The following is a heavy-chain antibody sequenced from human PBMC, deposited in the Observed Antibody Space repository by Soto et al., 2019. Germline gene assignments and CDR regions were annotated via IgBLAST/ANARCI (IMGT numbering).Heavy chain of an antibody. J-gene: IGHJ3*02. Sequence: ASVKVSCKASGYTFTSYGISWVRQAPGQGLEWMGWISAYNGNTNYAQKLQGRVTMTTDTSTSTAYMELRSLRSDDTVVYYCARVVAVAGPDAFDIWGQGTMVTVSS. D-gene: IGHD6-19*01. CDR3: ARVVAVAGPDAFDI. CDR2: ISAYNGNT. CDR1: GYTFTSYG. V-gene: IGHV1-18*01.